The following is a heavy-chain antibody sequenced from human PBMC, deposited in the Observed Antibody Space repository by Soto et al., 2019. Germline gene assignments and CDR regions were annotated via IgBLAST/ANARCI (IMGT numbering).Heavy chain of an antibody. CDR1: GFSSSSYV. V-gene: IGHV3-23*01. Sequence: EAQLLDSGGGLVQPGGSLRLSCAASGFSSSSYVMGWVRQTPGKGLEWVSGIGGGGGRTYYADSVQGRFTISRDNSKNTLYLQRSGLRAEDTAVYYCAKGWLDFWGQGTLVTVSS. J-gene: IGHJ5*01. CDR2: IGGGGGRT. CDR3: AKGWLDF.